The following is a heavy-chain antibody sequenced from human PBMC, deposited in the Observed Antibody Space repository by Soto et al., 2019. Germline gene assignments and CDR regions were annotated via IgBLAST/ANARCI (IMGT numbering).Heavy chain of an antibody. V-gene: IGHV3-48*02. Sequence: PGGSLRLSCAASGFTFSSYSMNWVRQAPGKGLEWVSYISSSSSTIYYAESVKGRFTISRDNAKNSLYLQMNSLRDEDTAVYYCSIDLGQKVLRYFDWFVSYGMDVWGQGTTVTVSS. J-gene: IGHJ6*02. CDR1: GFTFSSYS. CDR3: SIDLGQKVLRYFDWFVSYGMDV. CDR2: ISSSSSTI. D-gene: IGHD3-9*01.